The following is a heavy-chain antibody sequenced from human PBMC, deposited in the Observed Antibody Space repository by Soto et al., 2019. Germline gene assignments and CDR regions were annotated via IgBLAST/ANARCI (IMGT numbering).Heavy chain of an antibody. CDR1: GFNFSDYY. V-gene: IGHV3-21*04. CDR3: ARGINRSGAY. CDR2: ISRSGANI. J-gene: IGHJ4*02. Sequence: PGGSLRLSCAGSGFNFSDYYMVWVRQAPGKGLEWVSSISRSGANIHYADSVKGQFTISRDNARNSLYLQMNSLRAEDTARYFCARGINRSGAYWGQGTQVTVSS. D-gene: IGHD3-10*01.